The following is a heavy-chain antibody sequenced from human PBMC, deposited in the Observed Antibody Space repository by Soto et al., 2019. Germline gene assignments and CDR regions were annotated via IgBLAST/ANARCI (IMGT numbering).Heavy chain of an antibody. D-gene: IGHD4-17*01. CDR2: IVVGSGNT. V-gene: IGHV1-58*02. J-gene: IGHJ6*02. CDR1: GFTFTSSA. CDR3: AAAGTVTTGMDV. Sequence: QMQLVQSRAEVKKPGTSVKVSCKASGFTFTSSAMQWVRQARGQRLEWIGWIVVGSGNTNYAQKFQERVTITRDMSTSTAYTELSSLRSEDTAVYYCAAAGTVTTGMDVWGQGTTVTVSS.